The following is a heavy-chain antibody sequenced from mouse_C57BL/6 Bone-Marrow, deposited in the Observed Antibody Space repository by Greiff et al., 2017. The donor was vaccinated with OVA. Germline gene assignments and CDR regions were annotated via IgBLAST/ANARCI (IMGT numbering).Heavy chain of an antibody. CDR1: GYTFTSYW. J-gene: IGHJ3*01. Sequence: QVQLQQPGAELVKPGASVKLSCKASGYTFTSYWMHWVKQRPGQGLEWIGMIHPNSGSTNSNEKFKSKATLTVDKSSSTAYMQLSSLTSEDSAVYYCARCGGNYFAYWGQGTLVTGSA. D-gene: IGHD2-1*01. V-gene: IGHV1-64*01. CDR3: ARCGGNYFAY. CDR2: IHPNSGST.